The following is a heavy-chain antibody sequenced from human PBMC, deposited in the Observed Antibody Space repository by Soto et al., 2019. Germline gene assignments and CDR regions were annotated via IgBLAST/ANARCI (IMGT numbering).Heavy chain of an antibody. CDR1: GGSISSYY. D-gene: IGHD3-10*01. CDR2: IYYSGST. Sequence: QVQLQESGPGLVKPSETLSLTCTVSGGSISSYYWSWIRQPPGKGLEWIGYIYYSGSTNYNPSLKSRVTMSVDTSKNQFSLKLSSVTAADTAVYYCARHPNYYYGSGSSYYYYYYGMDVWGQGTTVTVSS. CDR3: ARHPNYYYGSGSSYYYYYYGMDV. V-gene: IGHV4-59*08. J-gene: IGHJ6*02.